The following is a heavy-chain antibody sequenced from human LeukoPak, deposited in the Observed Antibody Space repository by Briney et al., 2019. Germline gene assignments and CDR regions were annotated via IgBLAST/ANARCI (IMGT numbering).Heavy chain of an antibody. Sequence: GASVKVSCKASGYTFTGYYMHWVRQAPGQGLEWMGWINPNSGGTNYAQKFQGRVTMTRDTSISTAYMELSRLRSDDTAVYYCARGLTMVRGPYRDYWGQGTLVTVSS. CDR2: INPNSGGT. CDR1: GYTFTGYY. J-gene: IGHJ4*02. V-gene: IGHV1-2*02. CDR3: ARGLTMVRGPYRDY. D-gene: IGHD3-10*01.